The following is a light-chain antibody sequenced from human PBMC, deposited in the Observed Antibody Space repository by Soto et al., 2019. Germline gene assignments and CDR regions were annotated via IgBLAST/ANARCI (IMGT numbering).Light chain of an antibody. CDR3: QQYDTSPFT. CDR1: QSISSSY. V-gene: IGKV3-20*01. Sequence: EIVLTQSPGTLSLSPGERATLSCRASQSISSSYLAWYQHKPGQAPMLLLFATSIRATGIPDRISGSGSGTDFTLSISRLEPEDFAVYYCQQYDTSPFTFGPGTKVDIK. CDR2: ATS. J-gene: IGKJ3*01.